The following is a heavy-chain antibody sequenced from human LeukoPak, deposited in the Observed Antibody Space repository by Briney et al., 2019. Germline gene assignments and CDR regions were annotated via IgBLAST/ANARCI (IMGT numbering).Heavy chain of an antibody. CDR3: AREPKPGAAADKAFDI. J-gene: IGHJ3*02. CDR2: MNHSGGI. Sequence: PSETLSLTCAVYGGSFSGYLWSWIRQPPGKGLEWIGEMNHSGGINYNPSLKSRVTISVDTSKNQFSLKLSSVTAADTAVYYCAREPKPGAAADKAFDIWGQGTMVTVSS. D-gene: IGHD6-13*01. CDR1: GGSFSGYL. V-gene: IGHV4-34*01.